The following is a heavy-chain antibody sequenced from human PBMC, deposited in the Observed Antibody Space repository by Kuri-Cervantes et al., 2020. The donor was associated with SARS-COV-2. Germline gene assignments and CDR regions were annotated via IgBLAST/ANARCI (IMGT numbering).Heavy chain of an antibody. Sequence: GESLKISCAVSGFPFGSYAISWVRQAPGKGLEWVAVISYDGSARYYADSVKGRFTISRDNSKNTLYLQLNSLTPEDTAVYYCAKPSVAREYSWFDPWGQGTLVTVSS. CDR3: AKPSVAREYSWFDP. D-gene: IGHD6-19*01. CDR2: ISYDGSAR. CDR1: GFPFGSYA. V-gene: IGHV3-30*18. J-gene: IGHJ5*02.